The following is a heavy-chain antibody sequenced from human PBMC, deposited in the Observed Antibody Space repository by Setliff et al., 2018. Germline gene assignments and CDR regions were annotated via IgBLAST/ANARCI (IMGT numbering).Heavy chain of an antibody. CDR3: ARAPPKIVVTVAALDY. CDR1: GYTFTSYG. CDR2: ISAYNGYI. Sequence: ASVKVSCKASGYTFTSYGITWVRQAPGQGLEWMAWISAYNGYIVYAQKFQGRVTVTTDTSTSTAYMELRSLRSDDTAVYYCARAPPKIVVTVAALDYWGQGILVTVSS. J-gene: IGHJ4*02. D-gene: IGHD2-15*01. V-gene: IGHV1-18*01.